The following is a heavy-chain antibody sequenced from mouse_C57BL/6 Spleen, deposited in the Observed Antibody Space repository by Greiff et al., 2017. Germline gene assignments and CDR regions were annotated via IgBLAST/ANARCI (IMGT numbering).Heavy chain of an antibody. CDR1: GYTFTSYW. CDR2: IDPSDSYT. Sequence: VQLQQPGAELVKPGASVKLSCKASGYTFTSYWMQWVKQRPGQGLEWIGEIDPSDSYTNYNQKFKGKATLTVDTSSSTAYMQLSSLTSEDSAVYYCARGSSVDFDYWGQGTTLTVSS. CDR3: ARGSSVDFDY. J-gene: IGHJ2*01. D-gene: IGHD3-2*02. V-gene: IGHV1-50*01.